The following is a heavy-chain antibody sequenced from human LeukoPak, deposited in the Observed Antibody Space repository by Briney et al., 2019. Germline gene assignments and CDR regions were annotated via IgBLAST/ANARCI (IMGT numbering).Heavy chain of an antibody. J-gene: IGHJ4*02. Sequence: GGSLRLSCAASGFTLSSYAMSWVRQAPGKGLEWVSAISDTGNTYHADSVKDRFTISRDSSKNTLFLQMNRLRPEDAAVYYCAKAPVTTCRGAFCYPFDYWGLGTLVTVSS. V-gene: IGHV3-23*01. CDR3: AKAPVTTCRGAFCYPFDY. D-gene: IGHD2-15*01. CDR2: ISDTGNT. CDR1: GFTLSSYA.